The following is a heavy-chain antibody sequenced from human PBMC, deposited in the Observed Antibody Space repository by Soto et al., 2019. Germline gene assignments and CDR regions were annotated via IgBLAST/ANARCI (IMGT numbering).Heavy chain of an antibody. V-gene: IGHV5-51*01. D-gene: IGHD3-22*01. Sequence: GESLKISCKGSGYSFTSYWIGWVRQMPGKGPEWVGIIYPGDSDTRYSPSFQGRVTISADKSISTAYLQWSSLKASDTAMYYCASTHPSYDSSGSFFDYWGQGTLVTVSS. CDR1: GYSFTSYW. CDR3: ASTHPSYDSSGSFFDY. J-gene: IGHJ4*02. CDR2: IYPGDSDT.